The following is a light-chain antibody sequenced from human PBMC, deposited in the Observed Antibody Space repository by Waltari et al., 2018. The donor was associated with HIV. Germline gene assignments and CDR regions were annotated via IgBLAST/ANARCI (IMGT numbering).Light chain of an antibody. J-gene: IGKJ4*01. CDR1: QSINTN. CDR3: QQYHDWHPLT. V-gene: IGKV3D-15*01. Sequence: EMVMTQSPATLSVSPGERANLSCRASQSINTNLAWYQQTGGQAPRLLIHGASTRAAGIPARFSGSGSGTAFTLTVNSLQSEDFALYYCQQYHDWHPLTFAGGTKLEI. CDR2: GAS.